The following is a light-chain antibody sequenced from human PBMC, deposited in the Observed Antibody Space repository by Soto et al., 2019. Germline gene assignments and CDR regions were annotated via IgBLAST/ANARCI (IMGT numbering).Light chain of an antibody. V-gene: IGKV3-20*01. CDR3: QRSAA. CDR1: QSVSSSY. CDR2: GAS. Sequence: EIVLTQSPGTLSLSPGERATLSCRASQSVSSSYLAWYQQKPGQAPRLLIYGASSSATGIPDRFSGSGSGTDFTLTISRLEPEDFGVYYCQRSAAFGQGTKVEIK. J-gene: IGKJ1*01.